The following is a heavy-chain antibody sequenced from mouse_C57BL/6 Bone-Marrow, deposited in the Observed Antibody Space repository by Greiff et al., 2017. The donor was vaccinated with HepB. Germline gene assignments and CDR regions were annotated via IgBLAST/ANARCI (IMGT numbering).Heavy chain of an antibody. CDR2: IYPGDGDT. CDR1: GYAFSSYW. J-gene: IGHJ2*01. Sequence: QVQLKQSGAELVKPGASVKISCKASGYAFSSYWMNWVKQRPGKGLEWIGQIYPGDGDTNYNGKVKGKATLTADKSSSTAYMQLSSLTSEDSAVYFCARGILSYYFDYWGQGTTLTVSS. CDR3: ARGILSYYFDY. V-gene: IGHV1-80*01. D-gene: IGHD1-1*02.